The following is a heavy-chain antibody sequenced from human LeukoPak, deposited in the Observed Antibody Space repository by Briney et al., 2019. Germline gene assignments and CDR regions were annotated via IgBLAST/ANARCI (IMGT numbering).Heavy chain of an antibody. CDR3: ARDSPSLLGGGNCFDY. CDR1: GFSFSSYY. CDR2: ISGGSSYI. D-gene: IGHD2-15*01. Sequence: GGSLRLSCAASGFSFSSYYMYWVRQAPGKGLEWASSISGGSSYINYADSVKGRFTISRDNAKNSLFLQMNSLRAEDTAVYYCARDSPSLLGGGNCFDYWGQGTLVTVSS. J-gene: IGHJ4*02. V-gene: IGHV3-21*01.